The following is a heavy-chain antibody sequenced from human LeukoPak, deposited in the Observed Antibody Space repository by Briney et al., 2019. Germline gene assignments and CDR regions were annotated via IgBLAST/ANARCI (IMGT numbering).Heavy chain of an antibody. Sequence: GGSLRLSCAASGLTFSSYWMHWVRQAPGKGLVWVSRISSDGSSTNYADSVRGRFTISRSNAKNTLYLQMDSLRAEDTAVYSCARAPMSGYTYTMGSWGQGTPVTVSS. CDR3: ARAPMSGYTYTMGS. D-gene: IGHD5-18*01. J-gene: IGHJ4*02. CDR1: GLTFSSYW. V-gene: IGHV3-74*01. CDR2: ISSDGSST.